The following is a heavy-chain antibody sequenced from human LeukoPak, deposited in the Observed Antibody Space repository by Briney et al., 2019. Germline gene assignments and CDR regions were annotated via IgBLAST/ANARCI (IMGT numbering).Heavy chain of an antibody. J-gene: IGHJ4*02. CDR3: AMWAGNEGFFTGPYDY. Sequence: GGSLRLSCAASGFTSSSNSMNWVRQAPGKGLEWVSYISSSSSTTYYADSVKGRFTISRDNAKNSLYLQMNSLRAEDTAVYYCAMWAGNEGFFTGPYDYWGQGTLVTVSS. V-gene: IGHV3-48*01. CDR1: GFTSSSNS. CDR2: ISSSSSTT. D-gene: IGHD1-26*01.